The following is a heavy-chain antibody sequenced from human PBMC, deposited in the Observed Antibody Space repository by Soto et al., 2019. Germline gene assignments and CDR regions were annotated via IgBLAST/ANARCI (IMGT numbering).Heavy chain of an antibody. V-gene: IGHV4-34*01. D-gene: IGHD5-18*01. Sequence: QVQLQQWGAGLLKPSETLSLTCAVYGGSFSGYYWSWIRQPPGKGLEWIGGINHSGSTNYNPSLKSRVTISVDTSKNQFSLKLSSVTAADTAVYYCAREGRGYSYGYGSFKRRYYYGMDVWGQGTTVTVSS. CDR1: GGSFSGYY. CDR3: AREGRGYSYGYGSFKRRYYYGMDV. CDR2: INHSGST. J-gene: IGHJ6*02.